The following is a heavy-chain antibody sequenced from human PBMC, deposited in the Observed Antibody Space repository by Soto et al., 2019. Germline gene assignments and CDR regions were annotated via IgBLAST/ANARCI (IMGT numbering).Heavy chain of an antibody. Sequence: EVQLVESGGGLVQPGGSLRLSCAASGFTFSSYSMNWVRQAPGKGLEWVSSISSSTSYIYSADSVKGRFTISRDNAKNSLYLQMNSLRAEDTAVYYCARAGRDGYNWDYWGQGTLVTVSS. CDR1: GFTFSSYS. CDR2: ISSSTSYI. D-gene: IGHD5-18*01. V-gene: IGHV3-21*01. CDR3: ARAGRDGYNWDY. J-gene: IGHJ4*02.